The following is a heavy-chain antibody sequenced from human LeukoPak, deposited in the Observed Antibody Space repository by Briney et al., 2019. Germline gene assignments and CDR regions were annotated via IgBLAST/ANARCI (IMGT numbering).Heavy chain of an antibody. CDR1: GGSINSSSYY. D-gene: IGHD3-10*01. J-gene: IGHJ4*02. V-gene: IGHV4-39*07. CDR3: AREGWFGDLKGRSP. CDR2: IYYSGST. Sequence: SETLSLTCTVSGGSINSSSYYWGWIRQPPGKGLEWIGSIYYSGSTYYNPSLKSRVTISVDTSKNQFSLKLSSVTAADTAVYYCAREGWFGDLKGRSPWGQGTLVTVSS.